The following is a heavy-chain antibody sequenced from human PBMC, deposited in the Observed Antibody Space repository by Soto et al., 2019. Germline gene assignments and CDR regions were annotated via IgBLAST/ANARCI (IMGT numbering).Heavy chain of an antibody. V-gene: IGHV3-23*01. J-gene: IGHJ4*02. Sequence: EVQLLESGGGLVQPGGSLRLSCAASGFTFSSYSMGWVRQAPGKGLEWVSAISGRDDSTYHADSVRGRFTISRDISKNTLYLQMNSLRAEDTAVYYCAKRAPSYAGQFDNWCQGTLVTVSS. CDR3: AKRAPSYAGQFDN. CDR1: GFTFSSYS. CDR2: ISGRDDST. D-gene: IGHD6-13*01.